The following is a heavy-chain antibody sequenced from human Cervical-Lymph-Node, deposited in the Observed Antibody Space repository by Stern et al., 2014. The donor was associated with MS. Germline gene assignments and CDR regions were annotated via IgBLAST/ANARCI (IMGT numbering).Heavy chain of an antibody. CDR2: SFYSGNA. J-gene: IGHJ5*02. CDR1: GGSIRSDDYY. D-gene: IGHD3-10*01. Sequence: QVQLQESGPGLVKPSQTLSLTCTVSGGSIRSDDYYWTWIRQAPGMGREWIGISFYSGNAYHTPSLRGTVTIEVDTAEYQFSLDVTSVTAADTAVYFCARTDILLLDHWGQGKLVIVSS. CDR3: ARTDILLLDH. V-gene: IGHV4-30-4*01.